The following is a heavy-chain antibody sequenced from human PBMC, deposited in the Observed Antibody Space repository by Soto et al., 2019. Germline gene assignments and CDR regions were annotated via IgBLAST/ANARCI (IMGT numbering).Heavy chain of an antibody. Sequence: PGGSLRLSCAASGFTFSSYIMNWVRQAPGKGLEWVSSISSSSIYIYYADSVKGRFTISRDNAKNSLYLQMNSLRAEDTAVYYCARGRRAVAGTCWFDPWGQGTMVTVSS. V-gene: IGHV3-21*01. CDR2: ISSSSIYI. D-gene: IGHD6-19*01. CDR3: ARGRRAVAGTCWFDP. CDR1: GFTFSSYI. J-gene: IGHJ5*02.